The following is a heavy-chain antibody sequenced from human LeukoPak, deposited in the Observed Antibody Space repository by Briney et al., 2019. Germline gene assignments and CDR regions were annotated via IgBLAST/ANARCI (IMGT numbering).Heavy chain of an antibody. CDR1: GGSISSSSYY. D-gene: IGHD6-19*01. Sequence: PSETLSLTCTVSGGSISSSSYYWGWIRQPPGKGLEWIGSIYYSGSTYYNPSLKSRVTISVDTSKNQFSLKLSSVTAADTAVYYCARQSYGSGWELDAFDIWGQGTMVTVSS. J-gene: IGHJ3*02. CDR2: IYYSGST. CDR3: ARQSYGSGWELDAFDI. V-gene: IGHV4-39*01.